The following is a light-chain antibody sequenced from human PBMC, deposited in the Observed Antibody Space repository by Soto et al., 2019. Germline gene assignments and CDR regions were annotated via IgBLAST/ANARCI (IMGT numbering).Light chain of an antibody. V-gene: IGKV1-9*01. J-gene: IGKJ4*01. CDR2: AAS. CDR3: QQLNSYPPGGLLT. Sequence: IQLTQSPSSLSASVGDRVTITCRASQGISSYLAWYQQKPGKAPKLLIYAASTLQSGVPSRFSGSGSGTDFTLTISSLQPEDFATYYCQQLNSYPPGGLLTFGGGTKVEIK. CDR1: QGISSY.